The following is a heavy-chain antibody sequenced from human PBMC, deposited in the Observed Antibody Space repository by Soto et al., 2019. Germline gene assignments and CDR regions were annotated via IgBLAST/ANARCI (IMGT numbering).Heavy chain of an antibody. J-gene: IGHJ4*02. CDR3: ARGGGYDYVWGSYYDY. D-gene: IGHD3-16*01. V-gene: IGHV4-61*01. CDR2: FYYSGSP. Sequence: QVQLQESGPGLVKPSETLSLTCTVSGGSVSSGSYYWSWIRQPPGKGLEWIGYFYYSGSPNYNPPLKSRVTISVDTSKNRFSLKRSSVTAADTAVYYCARGGGYDYVWGSYYDYWGQGTLVTVSS. CDR1: GGSVSSGSYY.